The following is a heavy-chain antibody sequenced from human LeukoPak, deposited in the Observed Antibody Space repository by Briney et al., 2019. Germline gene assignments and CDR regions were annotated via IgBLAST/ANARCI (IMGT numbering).Heavy chain of an antibody. CDR1: GYSFTSYW. CDR3: ASARHGDCVWDY. J-gene: IGHJ4*02. Sequence: GESLKISCKGSGYSFTSYWIGWVRQMPGKGLEWMGIIYPGDSDTRYSPSFEGRVTISADKSFSTAYLQWSSLEASDTAIYYCASARHGDCVWDYWGQGTLVTVSS. D-gene: IGHD2-21*02. V-gene: IGHV5-51*01. CDR2: IYPGDSDT.